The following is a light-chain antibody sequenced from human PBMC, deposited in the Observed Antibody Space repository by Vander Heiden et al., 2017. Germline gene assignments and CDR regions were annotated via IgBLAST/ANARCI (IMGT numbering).Light chain of an antibody. CDR3: QQRSNWAWT. CDR1: QSVSSY. CDR2: VAS. V-gene: IGKV3-11*01. Sequence: EIVLTQSPATLSLSPGERATLSCRASQSVSSYLAWYQQKPGQAPRTLIYVASNRATGIPARFSGSGSGTDFTLTISSLEPEDFAVYYCQQRSNWAWTFGQGTKVEIK. J-gene: IGKJ1*01.